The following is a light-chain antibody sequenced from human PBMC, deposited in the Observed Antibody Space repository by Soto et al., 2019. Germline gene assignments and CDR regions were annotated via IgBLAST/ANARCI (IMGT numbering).Light chain of an antibody. Sequence: QSVLTQPASVSGSPGQSITISCTGTSSDVGDYNYVSWYRQHPGKAPKLMIFEVSNRPSGVSNRFSGSKSANTASLTISGLQAEDEADYYCSSYTSSSTVVFGGGTKLTVL. CDR1: SSDVGDYNY. CDR2: EVS. J-gene: IGLJ2*01. V-gene: IGLV2-14*01. CDR3: SSYTSSSTVV.